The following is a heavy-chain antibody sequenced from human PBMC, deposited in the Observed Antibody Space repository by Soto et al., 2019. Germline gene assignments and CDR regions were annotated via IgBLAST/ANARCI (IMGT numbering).Heavy chain of an antibody. J-gene: IGHJ4*02. D-gene: IGHD6-19*01. CDR2: ISGSGGST. CDR3: AKGGMRGIAVAGLRY. Sequence: EVQLLESGGGLVQPGGSLRLSCAASGFTFSSYAMSWVRQAPGKGLEWVSAISGSGGSTYYADSVKGRFTISRDNSKNTLYLQMNRLRAEDTAVYYCAKGGMRGIAVAGLRYWGQGTLVTVSS. V-gene: IGHV3-23*01. CDR1: GFTFSSYA.